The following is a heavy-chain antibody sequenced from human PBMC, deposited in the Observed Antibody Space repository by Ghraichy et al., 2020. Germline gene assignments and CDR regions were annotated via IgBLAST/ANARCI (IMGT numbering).Heavy chain of an antibody. CDR1: GGSISSSTYY. D-gene: IGHD7-27*01. J-gene: IGHJ4*02. CDR2: IYYSGST. V-gene: IGHV4-39*01. Sequence: SQTLSLTCTVSGGSISSSTYYWGWIRQPPGKGLEWIGSIYYSGSTYYDPSLKSRVTISVDTSKNQFSLKLSSVTAADTAVYYCARHGDPWRSPSFSYFDYWGQGALVTVSS. CDR3: ARHGDPWRSPSFSYFDY.